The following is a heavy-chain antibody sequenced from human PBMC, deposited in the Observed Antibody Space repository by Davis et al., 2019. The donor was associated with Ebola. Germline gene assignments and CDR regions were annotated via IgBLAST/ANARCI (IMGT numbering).Heavy chain of an antibody. CDR3: AKDTSNVWFDV. V-gene: IGHV3-23*01. Sequence: GGSLRLSCAAPGFTFSRNWMSWVRQAPGKGLEWVSTLGTSADTYYADSVKGRFTISRDNSKNTLYLQMNSLRVEDTAIYYCAKDTSNVWFDVWGPGTMVTVSS. D-gene: IGHD6-19*01. CDR2: LGTSADT. CDR1: GFTFSRNW. J-gene: IGHJ3*01.